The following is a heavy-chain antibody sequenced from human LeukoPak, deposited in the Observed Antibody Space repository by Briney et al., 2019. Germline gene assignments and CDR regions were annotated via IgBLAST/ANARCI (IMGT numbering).Heavy chain of an antibody. CDR2: IYSGGST. CDR3: ARASVYDIPYYYYGMDV. J-gene: IGHJ6*02. Sequence: PGGSLRLSCAASGFTVSSNYMSWVRQAPGKGLEWVSVIYSGGSTHYADSVKGRFTISRHNSKNTLHLQMNSLRAEDTAVYYCARASVYDIPYYYYGMDVWGQGTTVTVSS. V-gene: IGHV3-53*04. CDR1: GFTVSSNY. D-gene: IGHD2-8*01.